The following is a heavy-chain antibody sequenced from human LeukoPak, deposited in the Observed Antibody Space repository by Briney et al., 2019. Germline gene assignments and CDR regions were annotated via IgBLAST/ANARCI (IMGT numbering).Heavy chain of an antibody. V-gene: IGHV1-69*05. CDR2: IIPIFGTA. Sequence: ASVKVSCKASGGTFSSYAISWVRQAPGQGLEWMGGIIPIFGTANYAQKFRGRVTITTDESTSTAYMELSSLRSEDTAVYYCARERSSMIVGYFDYWGQGTLVTVSS. CDR1: GGTFSSYA. D-gene: IGHD3-22*01. J-gene: IGHJ4*02. CDR3: ARERSSMIVGYFDY.